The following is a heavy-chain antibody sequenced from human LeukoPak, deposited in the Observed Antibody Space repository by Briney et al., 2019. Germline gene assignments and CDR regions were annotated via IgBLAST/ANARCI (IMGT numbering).Heavy chain of an antibody. CDR2: IRGNGET. J-gene: IGHJ4*02. Sequence: GGSLRLSCAASGLSPSSFAMSWVRQGPPRAPEWVSSIRGNGETVYAGCVKGRFTLSSDSSRNTVYFQLNNLRVEDTAIYYCAKASWVSSTDAVRWGQGTLVTVSS. CDR1: GLSPSSFA. CDR3: AKASWVSSTDAVR. D-gene: IGHD3-16*01. V-gene: IGHV3-23*01.